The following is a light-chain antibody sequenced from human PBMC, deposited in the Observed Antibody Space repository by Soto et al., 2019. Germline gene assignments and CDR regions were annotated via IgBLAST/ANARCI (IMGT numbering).Light chain of an antibody. CDR2: YVS. Sequence: QSALTQPRSVSGSPGQSVTICCTGTSSDVVSWYQQHPGKAPKLIIYYVSQRPSGVPDRFSGSKSGNTASLTISGLQAEDEADYYCCSSAGGFTWVFGDGTKVTVL. J-gene: IGLJ3*02. V-gene: IGLV2-11*01. CDR3: CSSAGGFTWV. CDR1: SSDVV.